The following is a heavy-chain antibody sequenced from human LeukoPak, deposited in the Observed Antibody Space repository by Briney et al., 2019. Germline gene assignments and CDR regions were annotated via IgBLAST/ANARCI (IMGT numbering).Heavy chain of an antibody. CDR2: INHSGST. CDR3: ARAPDCSSTSCYEVV. J-gene: IGHJ6*04. D-gene: IGHD2-2*01. CDR1: GGSFSGYY. Sequence: SETLSLTRAVYGGSFSGYYWSWLRQPPGKGLEWIGEINHSGSTNYNPSLKSRVTISVDTSKNQFSLKLSSVTAADTAVYYCARAPDCSSTSCYEVVWGKGTTVTVSS. V-gene: IGHV4-34*01.